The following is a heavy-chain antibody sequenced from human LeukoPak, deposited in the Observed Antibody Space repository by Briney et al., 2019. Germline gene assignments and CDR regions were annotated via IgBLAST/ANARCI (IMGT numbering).Heavy chain of an antibody. J-gene: IGHJ3*02. CDR2: ITSDGTST. D-gene: IGHD5-18*01. V-gene: IGHV3-74*01. Sequence: PGGSLRLSCAASGFTFSSYWMHWVRQAPGKGLVWVSRITSDGTSTTYADSVKGRFTISRDNAKNSLFLQMNSLRAEDTAVYYCARDRGWIQHDIWGQGTMVTVSS. CDR1: GFTFSSYW. CDR3: ARDRGWIQHDI.